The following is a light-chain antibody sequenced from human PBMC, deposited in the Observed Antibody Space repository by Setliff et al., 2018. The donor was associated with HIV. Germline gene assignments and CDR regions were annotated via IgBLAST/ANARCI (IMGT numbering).Light chain of an antibody. CDR1: SSDIGDYKY. Sequence: QSALTQPASVSGSPGQSITISCTGTSSDIGDYKYVSWYQQHPGKAPKLIIYDVTNRPSGVSNRFSGSKSGNTASLTISGLQAEGEADYYCSSYTSSITLYVFGTGTKVTVL. V-gene: IGLV2-14*03. J-gene: IGLJ1*01. CDR3: SSYTSSITLYV. CDR2: DVT.